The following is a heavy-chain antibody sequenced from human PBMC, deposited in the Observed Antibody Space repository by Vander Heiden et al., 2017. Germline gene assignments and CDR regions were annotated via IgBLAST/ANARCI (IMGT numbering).Heavy chain of an antibody. D-gene: IGHD1-1*01. J-gene: IGHJ6*02. Sequence: EVQLVESGGGLVQPARSLRLSCAASGFALDGYVMHWVRQAPGKGLEWVSGITWNSGSIAYADSGKGRFTISRDNAKNSLYLQMNSLRVEDTAVYYCAKDMRGNSYYGMDVWGQGTTVTVSS. CDR1: GFALDGYV. CDR3: AKDMRGNSYYGMDV. CDR2: ITWNSGSI. V-gene: IGHV3-9*01.